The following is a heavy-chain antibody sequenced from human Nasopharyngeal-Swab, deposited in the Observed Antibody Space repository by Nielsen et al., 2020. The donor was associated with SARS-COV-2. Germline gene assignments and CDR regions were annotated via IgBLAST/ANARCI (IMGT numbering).Heavy chain of an antibody. Sequence: GESLKISCAASGFTFDNYAMSWVRQAPGKGLEWVSSIRVSGDTTYYADSVKGRFTISRDSSKNTLYLQMNSLRAEDTALYYCAKVKSGTSYDAFDIWGQGTMVTVSS. CDR1: GFTFDNYA. CDR2: IRVSGDTT. V-gene: IGHV3-23*01. J-gene: IGHJ3*02. CDR3: AKVKSGTSYDAFDI. D-gene: IGHD1-26*01.